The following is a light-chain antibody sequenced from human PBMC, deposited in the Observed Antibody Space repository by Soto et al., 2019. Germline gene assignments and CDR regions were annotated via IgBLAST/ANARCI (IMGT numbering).Light chain of an antibody. CDR2: DAS. Sequence: DIQMTQCPSTLSASVGDRVTITCRASQTISRWLAWYQQKPGRAPKLLIYDASTLESGVPSRFSGSGSETEFTLTISRLQPDDFATYFCHSRAFGQGTRLEIK. J-gene: IGKJ5*01. V-gene: IGKV1-5*01. CDR3: HSRA. CDR1: QTISRW.